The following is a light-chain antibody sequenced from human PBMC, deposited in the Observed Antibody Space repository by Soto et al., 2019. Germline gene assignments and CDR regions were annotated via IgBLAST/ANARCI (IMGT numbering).Light chain of an antibody. Sequence: EIVLTQSPGTLSLSPGERATLSCRASQSVSSSYLAWYQQKPGQAPRLLIYGASSRATGIPDRFSGSRSGTDFALTITSLEPEDFAVYYCQQYGTSPWTFGHGTKVEI. J-gene: IGKJ1*01. CDR2: GAS. V-gene: IGKV3-20*01. CDR1: QSVSSSY. CDR3: QQYGTSPWT.